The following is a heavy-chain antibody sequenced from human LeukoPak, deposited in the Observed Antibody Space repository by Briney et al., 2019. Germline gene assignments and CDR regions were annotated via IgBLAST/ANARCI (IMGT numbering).Heavy chain of an antibody. CDR1: GGSFSGYY. V-gene: IGHV4-34*01. CDR2: INHSGST. D-gene: IGHD3-16*02. Sequence: SETLSLTCAVSGGSFSGYYWSWIRQPPGKGLEWIGEINHSGSTNSNPSLKSRVTISVDTSKSQFSLKLSSVTAADTAVYYCARGAYDYIWGSYRSGGVFDYWGQGTLVTVSS. J-gene: IGHJ4*02. CDR3: ARGAYDYIWGSYRSGGVFDY.